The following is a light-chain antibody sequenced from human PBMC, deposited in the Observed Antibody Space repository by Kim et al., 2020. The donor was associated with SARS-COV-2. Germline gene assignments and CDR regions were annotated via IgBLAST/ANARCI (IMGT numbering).Light chain of an antibody. Sequence: QLVLTQSPSASASLGASVKLTCTLSSGHSSYAIAWHQQQPEKGPRYLMKLNSDGSHSKGDGIPDRFSGSSSGAERCLTISSLQSEDEADYYCQTWGTGWVFGGGTQLTVL. CDR2: LNSDGSH. J-gene: IGLJ3*02. CDR3: QTWGTGWV. V-gene: IGLV4-69*01. CDR1: SGHSSYA.